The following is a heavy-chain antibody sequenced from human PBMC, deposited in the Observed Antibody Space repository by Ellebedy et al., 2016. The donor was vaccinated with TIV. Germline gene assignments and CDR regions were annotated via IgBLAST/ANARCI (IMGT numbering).Heavy chain of an antibody. J-gene: IGHJ4*02. Sequence: GESLKISCVASGFTFSTYSMNWVRQAPGKGLEWVSYISSDSSTIYYADSVKGRFTISRDNANNTLYLQMTSLRAEDTAVYFCAKEYRWGQGILVTVSS. V-gene: IGHV3-48*04. CDR1: GFTFSTYS. D-gene: IGHD3-16*02. CDR3: AKEYR. CDR2: ISSDSSTI.